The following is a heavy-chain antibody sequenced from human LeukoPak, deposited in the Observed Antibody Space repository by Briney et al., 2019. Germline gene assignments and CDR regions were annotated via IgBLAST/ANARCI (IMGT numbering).Heavy chain of an antibody. V-gene: IGHV1-18*01. Sequence: ASVKVSRKASGYTFTSYGISWVRQAPGQGLEWMGWISAYNGNTNYAQKLQGRVTMTTDTSTSTAYMELRSLRSDDTAVYYCARDHAGYYYDSSGSTTFDYWGQGTLVTVSS. CDR2: ISAYNGNT. D-gene: IGHD3-22*01. CDR1: GYTFTSYG. CDR3: ARDHAGYYYDSSGSTTFDY. J-gene: IGHJ4*02.